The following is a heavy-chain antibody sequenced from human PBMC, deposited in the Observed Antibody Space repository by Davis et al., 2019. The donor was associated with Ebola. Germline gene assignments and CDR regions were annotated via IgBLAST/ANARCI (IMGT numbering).Heavy chain of an antibody. D-gene: IGHD2-15*01. Sequence: GESLKISCAASGFTFDDYTMHWVRQAPGKGLEWVSLISWDGGSTYYADSVKGRFTISRDNSKNTLYLQMNSLRAEDTAVYYCAKFDCSGGSCYSFDYWGQGTLVTVSS. V-gene: IGHV3-43*01. CDR2: ISWDGGST. CDR1: GFTFDDYT. J-gene: IGHJ4*02. CDR3: AKFDCSGGSCYSFDY.